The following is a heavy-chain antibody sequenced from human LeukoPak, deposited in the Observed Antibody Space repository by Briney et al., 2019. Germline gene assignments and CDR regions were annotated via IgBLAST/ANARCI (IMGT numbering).Heavy chain of an antibody. V-gene: IGHV3-23*01. CDR3: AKNRAASGYDAFDI. CDR1: GFTFSSYA. J-gene: IGHJ3*02. CDR2: ISAGGGGT. Sequence: GGSLRLSCAASGFTFSSYAMSWVRQAPGKGLQWVSTISAGGGGTYYADSVKGRFTISGDNSKNTLYLQMSSLRAGDTAVFYCAKNRAASGYDAFDIWGQGTMVTVSS. D-gene: IGHD6-13*01.